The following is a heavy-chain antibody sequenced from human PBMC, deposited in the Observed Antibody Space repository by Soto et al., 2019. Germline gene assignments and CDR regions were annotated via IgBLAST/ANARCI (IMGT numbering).Heavy chain of an antibody. J-gene: IGHJ4*02. CDR3: AKDIGYCSSTSCQGLFDY. CDR2: ISGSGGST. V-gene: IGHV3-23*01. CDR1: GFTFSSYA. Sequence: GGSLRLSCAASGFTFSSYAMSWVRQAPGKGLEWVSAISGSGGSTYYADSVKGRFTISRDNSKNTLYLQMNSLRAEDTAVYYCAKDIGYCSSTSCQGLFDYWGEGTLVTVSS. D-gene: IGHD2-2*01.